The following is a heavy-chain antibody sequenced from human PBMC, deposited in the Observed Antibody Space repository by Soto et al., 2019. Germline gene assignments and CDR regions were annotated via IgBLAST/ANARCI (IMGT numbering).Heavy chain of an antibody. CDR2: ISPGSRYP. CDR1: GFTFFDSY. J-gene: IGHJ5*02. CDR3: VRGGGGGLFDP. Sequence: PWGSLRLSCAGSGFTFFDSYISFIRQAPGKGLEWLSYISPGSRYPAYADSVKGRFTISRDNAKRSLYLQMMSLTAEDTAIYYCVRGGGGGLFDPWGQGTMVTVSS. D-gene: IGHD2-15*01. V-gene: IGHV3-11*06.